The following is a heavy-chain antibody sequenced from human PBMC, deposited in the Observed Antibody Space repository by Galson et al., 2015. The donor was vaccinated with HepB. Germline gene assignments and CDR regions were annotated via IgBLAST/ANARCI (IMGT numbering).Heavy chain of an antibody. CDR3: AKDRARWGSVGSCSPFDY. V-gene: IGHV3-30*18. CDR1: GFTFSSYG. Sequence: SLRLSCAASGFTFSSYGMHWVRQAPGKRLEWVAVISYDGSNKYYADSVKGRFTISRDNSKNTLYLQMNSLRAEDTAVYYCAKDRARWGSVGSCSPFDYWGQEALVTVSS. J-gene: IGHJ4*02. CDR2: ISYDGSNK. D-gene: IGHD2-15*01.